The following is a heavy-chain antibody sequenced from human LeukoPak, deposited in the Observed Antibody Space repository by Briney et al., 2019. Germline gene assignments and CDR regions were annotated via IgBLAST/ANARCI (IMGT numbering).Heavy chain of an antibody. J-gene: IGHJ4*02. V-gene: IGHV3-21*01. CDR2: ISSSGTYI. CDR1: GFIFRTYS. CDR3: ARTQVASVGVFDY. Sequence: GGSLRLSCEAAGFIFRTYSMNWVRQSPGKGLEWVASISSSGTYIHYAESLQGRFTVSRDNAKNSLYLQVRTLSAEDTVVYFCARTQVASVGVFDYWGQGTLVIVSS. D-gene: IGHD6-13*01.